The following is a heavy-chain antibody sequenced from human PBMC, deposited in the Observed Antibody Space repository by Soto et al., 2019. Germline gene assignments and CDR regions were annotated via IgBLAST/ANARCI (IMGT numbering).Heavy chain of an antibody. V-gene: IGHV1-8*01. CDR2: MNPNSGNT. CDR3: ARLISAAGEYYYGMDV. D-gene: IGHD6-13*01. CDR1: GYTFTSYD. Sequence: QVQLMQSGAEVKKPGASVKVSCKASGYTFTSYDINWVRQATGQGLEWMGWMNPNSGNTGYAQKFQGRVTMTRNTSISTAYMELSSLRSEDTAVYYCARLISAAGEYYYGMDVWGQGTTVTVSS. J-gene: IGHJ6*02.